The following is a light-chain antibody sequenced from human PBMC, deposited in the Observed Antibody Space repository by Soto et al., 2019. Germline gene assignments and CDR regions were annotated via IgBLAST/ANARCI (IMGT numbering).Light chain of an antibody. CDR3: QQYNTWPPTWT. CDR1: QSVSSN. V-gene: IGKV3-15*01. J-gene: IGKJ1*01. CDR2: GAS. Sequence: EIVRTQSPATLSVSPGERATLSCRASQSVSSNLAWYQQKPGQAPRLLIYGASTMATGIPARFSGSQSGTEFTLTISSLQSEDFAVYYCQQYNTWPPTWTFGQGTKVEIK.